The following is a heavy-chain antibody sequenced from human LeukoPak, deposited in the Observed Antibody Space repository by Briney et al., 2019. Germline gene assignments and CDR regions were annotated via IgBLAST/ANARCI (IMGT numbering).Heavy chain of an antibody. Sequence: ASVKVSCKASGYTFTSYAMNWVRQAPGQGLEWMGWINTNTGNPTYAQGFTGRFVFSLDTSVSTAYLQISSLKAEDTAVYYCARDHYYGSGSYYNARSYRFDPWGQGTLVTVSS. CDR1: GYTFTSYA. CDR2: INTNTGNP. J-gene: IGHJ5*02. V-gene: IGHV7-4-1*02. CDR3: ARDHYYGSGSYYNARSYRFDP. D-gene: IGHD3-10*01.